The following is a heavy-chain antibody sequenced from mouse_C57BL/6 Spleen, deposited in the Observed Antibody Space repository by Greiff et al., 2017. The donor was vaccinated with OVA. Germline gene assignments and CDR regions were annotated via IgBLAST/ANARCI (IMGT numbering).Heavy chain of an antibody. J-gene: IGHJ4*01. CDR3: AREGAYYGSSYGAMDY. CDR1: GFTFSDYY. Sequence: EVMLVESEGGLVQPGSSMKLSCTASGFTFSDYYMAWVRQVPEKGLEWVANINYDGSSTYYLDSLKSRFIISRDNAKNILYLQMSSLKSEDTATYYCAREGAYYGSSYGAMDYWGQGTSVTVSS. CDR2: INYDGSST. V-gene: IGHV5-16*01. D-gene: IGHD1-1*01.